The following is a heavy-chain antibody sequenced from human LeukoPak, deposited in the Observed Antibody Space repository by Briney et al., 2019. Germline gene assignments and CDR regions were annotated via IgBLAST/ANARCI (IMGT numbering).Heavy chain of an antibody. V-gene: IGHV1-69*05. J-gene: IGHJ5*02. Sequence: ASVKVSCKASGGTFSSYAISSVRQAPGQGLEWMGGIIPIFGTANYAQKFQGRVTITTDESTSTAYMELSSLRSEDTAVYYCARGGYSYGYHQRGSFDNWFDPWGQGTLVTVSS. CDR1: GGTFSSYA. D-gene: IGHD5-18*01. CDR3: ARGGYSYGYHQRGSFDNWFDP. CDR2: IIPIFGTA.